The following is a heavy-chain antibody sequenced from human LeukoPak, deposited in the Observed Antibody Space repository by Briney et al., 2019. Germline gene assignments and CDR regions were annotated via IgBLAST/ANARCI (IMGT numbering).Heavy chain of an antibody. CDR3: AKKAYSYGPLDY. D-gene: IGHD5-18*01. CDR2: ISGSGDSR. Sequence: GGSLRLSCVASGFTFKNYAMSWVRQAPGKGLEWVSGISGSGDSRYYADSVKGRFTISRDNSKNMLYMQMNSLRAEDTAVYYCAKKAYSYGPLDYWGQGTLVTVSS. CDR1: GFTFKNYA. V-gene: IGHV3-23*01. J-gene: IGHJ4*02.